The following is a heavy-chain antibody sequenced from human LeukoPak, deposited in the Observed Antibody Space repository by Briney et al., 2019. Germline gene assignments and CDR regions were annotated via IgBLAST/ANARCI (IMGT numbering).Heavy chain of an antibody. CDR2: INHSGST. D-gene: IGHD3-22*01. V-gene: IGHV4-34*01. CDR1: GGSFSGYY. J-gene: IGHJ5*02. CDR3: ARSLRDYYGSSVVGNWFDP. Sequence: PSETLSLTCAVYGGSFSGYYWSWIRQPPGKGLEWIGEINHSGSTNYNPSLKSRVTISVDTSKNQFSLKLSSVTAADTAVYYCARSLRDYYGSSVVGNWFDPWGQGTLVTVSS.